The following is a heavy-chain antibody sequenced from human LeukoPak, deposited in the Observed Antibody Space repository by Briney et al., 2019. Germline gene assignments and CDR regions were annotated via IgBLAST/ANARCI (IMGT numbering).Heavy chain of an antibody. D-gene: IGHD1-7*01. Sequence: ASVKVSCKASGYTFTNYVMHWVRQAPGQRLEWMGWINAGNGNTKYSQEFQGRVTITRDTSASTAYMELSSLRSEDMAVYYCARSGKLPHDAFDIWGQGTMVTVSS. CDR1: GYTFTNYV. CDR3: ARSGKLPHDAFDI. J-gene: IGHJ3*02. CDR2: INAGNGNT. V-gene: IGHV1-3*03.